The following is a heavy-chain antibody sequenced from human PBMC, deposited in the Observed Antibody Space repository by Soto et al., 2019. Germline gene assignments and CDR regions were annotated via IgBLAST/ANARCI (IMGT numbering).Heavy chain of an antibody. CDR1: GFTFSSYA. CDR2: INNSGGGT. CDR3: AKDLSMHFDC. D-gene: IGHD2-8*01. Sequence: EVHLLESGGGLVQPGGSLRLSCAASGFTFSSYAMSWVRQAPGKGLEWVSAINNSGGGTYYADSVKGRFTISRDNSKNTLYLQMNSLRAEDTAVYYCAKDLSMHFDCWGQGTLVTVSS. V-gene: IGHV3-23*01. J-gene: IGHJ4*02.